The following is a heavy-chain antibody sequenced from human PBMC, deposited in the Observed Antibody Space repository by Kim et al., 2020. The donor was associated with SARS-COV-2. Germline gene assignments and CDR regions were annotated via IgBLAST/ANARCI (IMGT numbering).Heavy chain of an antibody. CDR1: GFTFSSFA. J-gene: IGHJ4*02. CDR3: ARVPPGSFFDY. D-gene: IGHD3-10*01. CDR2: ISKDGSNK. V-gene: IGHV3-30*04. Sequence: GGSLRLSCAASGFTFSSFAMHWVRQAPGKGLEWVGVISKDGSNKYYADSVKGRFTISRDNSKNTVDLQMNSLGGEDTAVYYCARVPPGSFFDYWGQGTLV.